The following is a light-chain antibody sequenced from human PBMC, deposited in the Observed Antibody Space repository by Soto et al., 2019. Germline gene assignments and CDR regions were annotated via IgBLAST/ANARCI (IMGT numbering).Light chain of an antibody. CDR3: EHDGGMWP. J-gene: IGKJ1*01. CDR1: QSITNR. Sequence: DIQMTQSPSSLSASVGDRVAITCRASQSITNRLAWYQLKPGKASKVLRYDAVNLESRVPARYSGSGYGTELTLTIRSLQPDDFATYCGEHDGGMWPFGQGSMV. V-gene: IGKV1-5*01. CDR2: DAV.